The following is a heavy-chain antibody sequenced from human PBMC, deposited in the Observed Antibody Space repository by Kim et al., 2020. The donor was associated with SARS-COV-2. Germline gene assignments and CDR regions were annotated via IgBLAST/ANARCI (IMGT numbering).Heavy chain of an antibody. V-gene: IGHV3-48*02. CDR3: ARDPLGGCGGDCYSDWFDP. CDR1: GFTFSSYS. J-gene: IGHJ5*02. Sequence: GGSLRLSCAASGFTFSSYSMNWVRQAQGKGLEWVSYISSSSSTIYYADSVKGRFTISRDNAKNSLYLQMNSLRDEDTAVYYCARDPLGGCGGDCYSDWFDPWGQGTLVTVSS. D-gene: IGHD2-21*02. CDR2: ISSSSSTI.